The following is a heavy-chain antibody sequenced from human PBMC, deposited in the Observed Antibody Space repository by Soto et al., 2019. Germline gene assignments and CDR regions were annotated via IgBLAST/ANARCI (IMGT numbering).Heavy chain of an antibody. J-gene: IGHJ6*02. CDR2: IYYSGST. CDR3: ARDMGVVVKYYYYYYGMDV. Sequence: SETLSLTCTVSGGSISSGDYYWSWIRQPPGKGLEWIGYIYYSGSTYYNPSLKSRVTISVDTSKNQFSLKLSSVTAADTAVYYCARDMGVVVKYYYYYYGMDVWGQGTTVPSP. D-gene: IGHD2-15*01. V-gene: IGHV4-30-4*01. CDR1: GGSISSGDYY.